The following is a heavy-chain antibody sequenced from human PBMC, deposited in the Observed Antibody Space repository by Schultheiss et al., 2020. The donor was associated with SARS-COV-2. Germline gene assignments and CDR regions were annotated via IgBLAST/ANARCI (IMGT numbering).Heavy chain of an antibody. J-gene: IGHJ4*02. CDR3: ARTDVRYCSSTSCYLESVDY. D-gene: IGHD2-2*01. CDR1: GYTFTSYG. V-gene: IGHV1-18*04. Sequence: ASVKVSCKASGYTFTSYGISWVRQAPGQGLEWMGWISAYNGNTNYAQKLQGRVTMTTDTSTSTAYMELRSLRSDDTAVYYCARTDVRYCSSTSCYLESVDYWGQGTLVTVSS. CDR2: ISAYNGNT.